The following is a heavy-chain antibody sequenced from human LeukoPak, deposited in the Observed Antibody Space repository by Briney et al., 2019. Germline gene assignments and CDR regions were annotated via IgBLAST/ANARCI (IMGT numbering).Heavy chain of an antibody. CDR3: ARLVSRRGYSFDY. CDR1: GDSISSIIYC. V-gene: IGHV4-39*01. D-gene: IGHD5-18*01. CDR2: IYYSGTT. Sequence: SETLSLTCTVSGDSISSIIYCWGWSRHPPGKGRVWIGSIYYSGTTYYSPSLKTRVTISVDTSKNQFSLKLSSVTAADTAVYYCARLVSRRGYSFDYWGQGTLVTVSS. J-gene: IGHJ4*02.